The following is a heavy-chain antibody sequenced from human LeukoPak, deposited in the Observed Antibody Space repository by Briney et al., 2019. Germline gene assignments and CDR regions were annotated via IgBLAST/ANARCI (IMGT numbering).Heavy chain of an antibody. CDR2: INPSGGST. CDR1: GYTFSSYY. Sequence: ASVKVSCKASGYTFSSYYMHWVRQAPGQGLEWMGIINPSGGSTSYAQKFQGRVTMTRDTSTSTVYMELSSLRSEDTAVYYCARHHYYYGSGSYYNPLGYWGQGTLVTVSS. D-gene: IGHD3-10*01. V-gene: IGHV1-46*01. CDR3: ARHHYYYGSGSYYNPLGY. J-gene: IGHJ4*02.